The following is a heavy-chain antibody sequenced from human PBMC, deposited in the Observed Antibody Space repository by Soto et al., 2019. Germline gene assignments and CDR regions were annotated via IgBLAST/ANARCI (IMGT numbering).Heavy chain of an antibody. D-gene: IGHD4-17*01. J-gene: IGHJ4*02. V-gene: IGHV4-39*01. Sequence: QLQLQESGPGLVKPSETLSLTCTVSGGSISSSSYYWGWIRQPPGKGLEWIGSIYYSGSTYYNPSLKSRVTISVDTSKNQFSLKLSSVTAADTAVYYCARHCKDPTTVTNTYFDYWGQGTLVTVSS. CDR1: GGSISSSSYY. CDR2: IYYSGST. CDR3: ARHCKDPTTVTNTYFDY.